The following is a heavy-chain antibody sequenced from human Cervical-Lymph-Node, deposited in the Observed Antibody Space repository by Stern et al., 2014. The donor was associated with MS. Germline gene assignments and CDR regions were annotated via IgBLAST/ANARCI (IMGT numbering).Heavy chain of an antibody. CDR3: AKICSSTTSNGVDY. CDR2: MSNDGSEK. CDR1: GFNFSTYG. D-gene: IGHD2-2*01. V-gene: IGHV3-30*18. Sequence: QVQLVQSGGGVVQPGRSLRLSCAASGFNFSTYGMHWVRQAPGKGVEWVAIMSNDGSEKYYAASVKGRFTISRDNPKNTLYLQMNTLRPEDTAVYYCAKICSSTTSNGVDYWGQGTLVIVSS. J-gene: IGHJ4*02.